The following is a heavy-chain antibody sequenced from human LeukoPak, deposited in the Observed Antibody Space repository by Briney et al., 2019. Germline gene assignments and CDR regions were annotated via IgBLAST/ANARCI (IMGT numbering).Heavy chain of an antibody. V-gene: IGHV4-59*04. CDR3: ARRRSWPEFDY. J-gene: IGHJ4*02. CDR1: GFTFSSYSMN. D-gene: IGHD1-26*01. Sequence: PGGSLRLSCAASGFTFSSYSMNWVRQAPGKGLEWIGAIYYTGDTYYNPSLRSRVNMAVDTSENQFSLKLRSVTAADTAVYYCARRRSWPEFDYWGQGILVTVSS. CDR2: IYYTGDT.